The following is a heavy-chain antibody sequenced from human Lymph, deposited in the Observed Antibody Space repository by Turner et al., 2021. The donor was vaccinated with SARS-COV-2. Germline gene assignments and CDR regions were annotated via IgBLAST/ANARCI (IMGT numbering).Heavy chain of an antibody. CDR2: ISGSGDRT. D-gene: IGHD3-16*01. V-gene: IGHV3-23*01. CDR3: AKSPLGEDYFDY. CDR1: GFSFSNYA. Sequence: EVQLLESGGDLVQPGGSLRLSCAASGFSFSNYALSWVRQAPGKGLEWVSDISGSGDRTYYADSVKGRFTISRDNSKNTLFLQMNSLRADDTAIYYCAKSPLGEDYFDYWGQGTLVTVSS. J-gene: IGHJ4*02.